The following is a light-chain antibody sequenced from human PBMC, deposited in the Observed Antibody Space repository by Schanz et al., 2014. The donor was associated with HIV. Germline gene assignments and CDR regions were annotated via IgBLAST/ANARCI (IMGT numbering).Light chain of an antibody. CDR3: QQYNSYSYT. Sequence: ETVMTQSPATLSVSPGERATLSCTASQSVSNNLAWYQQKLGQAPRLLIYGASSRATGIPDRFSGSGSGTDFTLIISSLQPDDSATYYCQQYNSYSYTFGQGTKLEIK. V-gene: IGKV3D-15*01. J-gene: IGKJ2*01. CDR1: QSVSNN. CDR2: GAS.